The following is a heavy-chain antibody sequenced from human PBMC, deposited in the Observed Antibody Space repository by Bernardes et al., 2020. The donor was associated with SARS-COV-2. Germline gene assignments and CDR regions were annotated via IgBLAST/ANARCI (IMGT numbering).Heavy chain of an antibody. CDR2: IYGGGTT. D-gene: IGHD5-12*01. CDR3: ATGKDGYNYPDH. CDR1: GFTVSGNY. Sequence: GGSLRLSCAASGFTVSGNYLTWVRQAPGKGLGWVSVIYGGGTTFYADSVEGRFTISRDNSKNMLFLQMNSLRVEDTAVYYCATGKDGYNYPDHWGQGTLVTVSS. V-gene: IGHV3-53*01. J-gene: IGHJ4*02.